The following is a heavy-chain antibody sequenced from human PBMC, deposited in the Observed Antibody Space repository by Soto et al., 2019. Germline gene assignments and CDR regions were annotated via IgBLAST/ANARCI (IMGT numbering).Heavy chain of an antibody. CDR3: ARSPGYSYGDY. V-gene: IGHV1-18*01. D-gene: IGHD5-18*01. CDR2: ISAYNGNT. CDR1: GYTFTSYD. Sequence: ASVKVSCKASGYTFTSYDISWVRQAPGQGLEWMGWISAYNGNTKHAQKLQGRVTMTTDTSTSTAYMELSSLRSEDTAVYYCARSPGYSYGDYWGQGTLVTVSS. J-gene: IGHJ4*02.